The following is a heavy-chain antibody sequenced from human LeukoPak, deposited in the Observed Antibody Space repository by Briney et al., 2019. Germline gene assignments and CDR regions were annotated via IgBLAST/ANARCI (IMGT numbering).Heavy chain of an antibody. D-gene: IGHD2-2*01. J-gene: IGHJ6*03. V-gene: IGHV5-51*01. CDR1: GYSFTSYW. Sequence: GESLKISCKGSGYSFTSYWIGWVRQMPGKGLEWMGIIYPGDSDTRYSPSFQGQVTISADKSISTAYLQWSSLKASDTAMYYCARRSRGGYCSSTSCYDYYYMDVWGKGTTVTVSS. CDR2: IYPGDSDT. CDR3: ARRSRGGYCSSTSCYDYYYMDV.